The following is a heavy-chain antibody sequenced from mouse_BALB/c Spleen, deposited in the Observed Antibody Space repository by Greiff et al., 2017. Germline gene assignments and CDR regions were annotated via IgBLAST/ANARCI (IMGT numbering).Heavy chain of an antibody. Sequence: QVQLQQSGPELVKPGASVRISCKASGYTFTSYYIHWVKQRPGQGLEWIGWIYPGNVNTKYNEKFKGKATLTADKSSSTAYMQLSSLTSEDSAVYFCARDLYGNYRGWYFDVWGAGTTVTVSS. D-gene: IGHD2-1*01. V-gene: IGHV1S56*01. J-gene: IGHJ1*01. CDR2: IYPGNVNT. CDR1: GYTFTSYY. CDR3: ARDLYGNYRGWYFDV.